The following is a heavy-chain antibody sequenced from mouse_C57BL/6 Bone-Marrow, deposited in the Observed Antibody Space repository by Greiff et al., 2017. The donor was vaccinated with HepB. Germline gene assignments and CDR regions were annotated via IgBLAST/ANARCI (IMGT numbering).Heavy chain of an antibody. V-gene: IGHV1-81*01. CDR2: IYPRSGNT. J-gene: IGHJ3*01. CDR3: ARSWTVSPFAY. Sequence: VQLQQSGAELARPGASVKLSCKASGYTFTSYGISWVKQRTGQGLEWIGEIYPRSGNTYYNEKFKGKDTLTADKSSSTAYMDLRSLTSEDSAVYFCARSWTVSPFAYWGQGTLVTVSA. CDR1: GYTFTSYG.